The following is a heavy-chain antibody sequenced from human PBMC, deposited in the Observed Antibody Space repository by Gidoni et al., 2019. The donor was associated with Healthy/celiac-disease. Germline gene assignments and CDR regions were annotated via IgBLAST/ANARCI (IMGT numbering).Heavy chain of an antibody. V-gene: IGHV3-23*01. CDR2: SSGSGGST. Sequence: ELQLLESGGGLVQPGGSLRLSCAASGFTFSSYAMSWVRQAPGKGLEWVSASSGSGGSTYYADSVKGRFTISRDNSKNTLYLQMNSLRAEDTAVYYCAKSRYCSGGSCYSRFDYWGQGTLVTVSS. D-gene: IGHD2-15*01. CDR3: AKSRYCSGGSCYSRFDY. J-gene: IGHJ4*02. CDR1: GFTFSSYA.